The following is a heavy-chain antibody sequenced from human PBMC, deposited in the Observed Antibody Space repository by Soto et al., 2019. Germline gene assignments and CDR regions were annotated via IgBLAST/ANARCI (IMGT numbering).Heavy chain of an antibody. D-gene: IGHD3-3*01. CDR1: GVSFTGYY. V-gene: IGHV4-34*02. J-gene: IGHJ4*02. CDR2: INHYGST. Sequence: QVQLQQWGAGLLKPSESLSLTCGVSGVSFTGYYWTWIRQAPGKGLEWIGEINHYGSTNYNPSLKGRVTLPLDTSKNQFSLRLASLSAADAAVYYCARGHGRFAHWGQGTLVTVSS. CDR3: ARGHGRFAH.